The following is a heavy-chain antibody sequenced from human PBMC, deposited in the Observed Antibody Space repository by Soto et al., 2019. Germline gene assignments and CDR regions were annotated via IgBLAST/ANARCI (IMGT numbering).Heavy chain of an antibody. CDR1: GYTFTSYD. CDR3: ARSRSHPPTTIFGVVTMGYYYGMDV. D-gene: IGHD3-3*01. CDR2: MNPNSGNT. Sequence: QVQLVQSGAEVKKPGASVKVSCKASGYTFTSYDINWVRQATGQGLEWMGWMNPNSGNTGYAQKFQGRVTMTRNTALSTAYMELSSLRSEDTAVYYCARSRSHPPTTIFGVVTMGYYYGMDVWGQGTTVTVSS. V-gene: IGHV1-8*01. J-gene: IGHJ6*02.